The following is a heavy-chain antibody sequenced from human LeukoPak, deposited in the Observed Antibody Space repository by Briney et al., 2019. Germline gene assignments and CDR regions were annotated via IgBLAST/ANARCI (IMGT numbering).Heavy chain of an antibody. CDR2: MYPGDSDT. V-gene: IGHV5-51*01. D-gene: IGHD6-19*01. J-gene: IGHJ3*02. CDR1: GYSFTSYW. Sequence: GESLKISCKGSGYSFTSYWIAWVRQMPGKGLEWMGIMYPGDSDTRYSPSFQGQVTISADKSIDTAYLQWSSLKASDTAIYYCARQGGQWLVQGAFDIWGQGTMVTVSS. CDR3: ARQGGQWLVQGAFDI.